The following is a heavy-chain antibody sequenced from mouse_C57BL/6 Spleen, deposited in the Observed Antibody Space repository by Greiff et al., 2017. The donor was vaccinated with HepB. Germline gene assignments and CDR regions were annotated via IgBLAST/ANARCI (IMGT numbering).Heavy chain of an antibody. D-gene: IGHD1-1*01. V-gene: IGHV1-69*01. CDR1: GYTFTSYW. J-gene: IGHJ4*01. Sequence: VQLQQSGAELVMPGASVKLSCKASGYTFTSYWMHWVKQRPGQGLEWIGEIDPSDSYTNYNQKFKGKSTLTVDKSSSTAYMQLSSLTSEDAAVYYCASRDTTVVAGMDYWGQGTSVTVSS. CDR3: ASRDTTVVAGMDY. CDR2: IDPSDSYT.